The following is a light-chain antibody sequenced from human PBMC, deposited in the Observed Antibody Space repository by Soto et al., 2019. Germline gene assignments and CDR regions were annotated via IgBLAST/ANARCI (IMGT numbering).Light chain of an antibody. CDR2: KAS. Sequence: DIKMTQSPSTLCASVGDRVTIPCRASQSISSWLAWYQQKPGKAPKLLIYKASSLESGVPSRFSGSGSGTEFTLTISSLQPDDFATYYCQQYNTYSAFGQGTKVEIK. CDR3: QQYNTYSA. CDR1: QSISSW. J-gene: IGKJ1*01. V-gene: IGKV1-5*03.